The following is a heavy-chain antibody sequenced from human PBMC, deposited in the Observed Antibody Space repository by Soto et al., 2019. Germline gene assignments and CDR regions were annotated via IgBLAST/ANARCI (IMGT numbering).Heavy chain of an antibody. D-gene: IGHD3-22*01. V-gene: IGHV1-69*13. CDR1: GGTFSSYA. CDR2: IIPIFGTA. J-gene: IGHJ4*02. CDR3: ARGDSSGYEISY. Sequence: ASVQVSCKSSGGTFSSYAISWVRQAPGQGLEWMGGIIPIFGTANYAQKFQGRVTITADESTSTAYMELSSLRSEDTAVYYCARGDSSGYEISYWGQGTLVTVSA.